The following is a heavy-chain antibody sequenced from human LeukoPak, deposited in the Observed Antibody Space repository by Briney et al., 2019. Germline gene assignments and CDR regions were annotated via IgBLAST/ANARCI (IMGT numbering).Heavy chain of an antibody. CDR2: ISGSGGST. D-gene: IGHD6-13*01. Sequence: GGSLRLSCAASGFTFSSYAMSWVRQAPGKGMEWVSAISGSGGSTYYADSVKGRFTISRDNSKNTLYLQMNSLRAEDTAVYYCAKVKAAAGTMHSGFFDYWGQGTLVTVSS. CDR1: GFTFSSYA. J-gene: IGHJ4*02. V-gene: IGHV3-23*01. CDR3: AKVKAAAGTMHSGFFDY.